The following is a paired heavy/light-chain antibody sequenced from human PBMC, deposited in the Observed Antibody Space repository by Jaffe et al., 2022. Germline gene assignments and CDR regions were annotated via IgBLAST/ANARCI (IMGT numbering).Light chain of an antibody. CDR3: QQRSN. CDR2: DAS. V-gene: IGKV3-11*01. CDR1: QSVSSY. J-gene: IGKJ4*01. Sequence: EIVLTQSPATLSLSPGERATLSCRASQSVSSYLAWYQQKPGQAPRLLIYDASNRATGIPARFSGSGSGTDFTLTISSLEPEDFAVYYCQQRSNFGGGTKVEIK.
Heavy chain of an antibody. CDR3: ARDRTYNWNYGGVDYYYYMDV. V-gene: IGHV4-59*01. CDR2: IYYSGST. D-gene: IGHD1-7*01. J-gene: IGHJ6*03. Sequence: QVQLQESGPGLVKPSETLSLTCTVSGGSISSYYWSWIRQPPGKGLEWIGYIYYSGSTNYNPSLKSRVTISVDTSKNQFSLKLSSVTAADTAVYYCARDRTYNWNYGGVDYYYYMDVWGKGTTVTVSS. CDR1: GGSISSYY.